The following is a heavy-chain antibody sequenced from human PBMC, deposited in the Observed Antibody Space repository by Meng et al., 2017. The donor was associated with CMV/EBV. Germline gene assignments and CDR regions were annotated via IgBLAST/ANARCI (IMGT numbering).Heavy chain of an antibody. CDR2: IRYDGSNK. V-gene: IGHV3-30*02. CDR1: GFTFSSYG. J-gene: IGHJ6*02. CDR3: AKDLGAVTIFGVVRPLGMDV. D-gene: IGHD3-3*01. Sequence: GESLKISCVVSGFTFSSYGMHWVRQAPGKGLEWVAFIRYDGSNKYYADSVKGRFTISRDNSKNTLYLQMNSLRAEDTAVYYCAKDLGAVTIFGVVRPLGMDVWGQGTTVTVSS.